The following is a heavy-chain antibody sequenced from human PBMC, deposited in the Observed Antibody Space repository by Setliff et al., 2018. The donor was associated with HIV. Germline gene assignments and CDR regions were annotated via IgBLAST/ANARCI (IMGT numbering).Heavy chain of an antibody. Sequence: SETLSLTCAVSGYSISSGCYWGWIRQPPGKGLEWIGSMYHTGSTYYSPSLNSRFTISVDTSKNQFSLKLRSVTAADTAVYYCARQGDGYNLYHGYYFDYWGQGTLVTVSS. CDR1: GYSISSGCY. D-gene: IGHD5-12*01. V-gene: IGHV4-38-2*01. CDR2: MYHTGST. J-gene: IGHJ4*02. CDR3: ARQGDGYNLYHGYYFDY.